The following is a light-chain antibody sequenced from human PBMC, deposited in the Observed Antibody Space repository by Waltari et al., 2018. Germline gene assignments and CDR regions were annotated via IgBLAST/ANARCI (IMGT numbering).Light chain of an antibody. Sequence: QSALTPPASVSGSPGQSITISCTGTSSDVGGYNYVSWYQQHPGKAPKLMIYEVSNRPSGVSNRFSGSKSGNTASLTISGLQAEDEADYYCSSYTSSSTRDVVFGGGTKLTVL. J-gene: IGLJ2*01. CDR3: SSYTSSSTRDVV. CDR1: SSDVGGYNY. CDR2: EVS. V-gene: IGLV2-14*01.